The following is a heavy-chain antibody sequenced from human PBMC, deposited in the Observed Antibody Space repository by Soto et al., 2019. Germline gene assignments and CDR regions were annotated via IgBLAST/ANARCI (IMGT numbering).Heavy chain of an antibody. V-gene: IGHV3-74*01. D-gene: IGHD3-22*01. J-gene: IGHJ4*02. Sequence: EVQLVESGGGLVQPGESLTLSCAASGFTFSSYWMHWVRQAPGKGLVWVSRIKSDGSGTYYADSVKGRLTISRDNAKNPLYLQMNSLRVEGTAMYFCERGDGDRYDGNGYLGRHWGQGTLVTVSS. CDR1: GFTFSSYW. CDR3: ERGDGDRYDGNGYLGRH. CDR2: IKSDGSGT.